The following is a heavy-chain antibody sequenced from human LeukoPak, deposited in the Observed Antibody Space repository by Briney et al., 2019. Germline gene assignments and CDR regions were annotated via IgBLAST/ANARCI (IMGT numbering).Heavy chain of an antibody. CDR1: GFTLSSYW. J-gene: IGHJ4*02. CDR2: IKQDGSEK. D-gene: IGHD1-26*01. V-gene: IGHV3-7*01. Sequence: GGSLRLSCAASGFTLSSYWMSWVRQAPGKGLEWVANIKQDGSEKYYVDSVKGRFTIARDNAKHSLYLQMNSLRAEDTAVYYCARGTGIVGALRYFDYWGQGTLVTVSS. CDR3: ARGTGIVGALRYFDY.